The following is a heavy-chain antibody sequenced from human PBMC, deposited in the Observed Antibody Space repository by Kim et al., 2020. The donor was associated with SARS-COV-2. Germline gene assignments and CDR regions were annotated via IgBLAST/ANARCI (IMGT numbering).Heavy chain of an antibody. CDR1: GFTFSSYG. Sequence: GGSLRLSCAASGFTFSSYGMHWVRQAPGKGLEWVAVIWYDGSNKYYADSVKGRFTISRDNSKNTLYLQMNSLRAEDTAVYYCAKASSGWYPYYFDYWGQG. D-gene: IGHD6-19*01. CDR2: IWYDGSNK. J-gene: IGHJ4*02. V-gene: IGHV3-33*06. CDR3: AKASSGWYPYYFDY.